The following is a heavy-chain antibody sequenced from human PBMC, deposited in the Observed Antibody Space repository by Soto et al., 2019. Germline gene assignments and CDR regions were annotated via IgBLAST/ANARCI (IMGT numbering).Heavy chain of an antibody. CDR2: IYYSGST. V-gene: IGHV4-39*01. D-gene: IGHD3-22*01. CDR1: GGSISSSSYY. CDR3: ARHRSYYDSSGYVDY. J-gene: IGHJ4*02. Sequence: SETLSLTCTVPGGSISSSSYYWGWIRQPPGKGLEWIGSIYYSGSTYYNPSLKSRVTISVDTSKNQFSLKLSSVTAADTAVYYCARHRSYYDSSGYVDYWGQGTLVTVSS.